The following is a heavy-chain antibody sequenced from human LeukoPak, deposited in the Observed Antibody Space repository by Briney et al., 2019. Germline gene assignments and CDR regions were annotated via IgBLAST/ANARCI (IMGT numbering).Heavy chain of an antibody. V-gene: IGHV3-53*01. J-gene: IGHJ4*02. CDR3: ARTPSGAGSYYTH. CDR1: GFTVSSDY. CDR2: IYSGGST. D-gene: IGHD3-10*01. Sequence: GGSLRLSCAASGFTVSSDYMNWVRQAPGKGLEWVSVIYSGGSTYYADSVKGRFTISRDNSKNTLYLQMNSLRAEDTAVYYCARTPSGAGSYYTHWGQGTLVTVSS.